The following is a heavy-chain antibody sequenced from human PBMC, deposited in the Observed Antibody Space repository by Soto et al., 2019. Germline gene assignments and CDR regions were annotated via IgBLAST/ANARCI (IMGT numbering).Heavy chain of an antibody. V-gene: IGHV3-30*18. Sequence: GGSLRLSCAASGFTFSSYGMHWVRQAPGKGLEWVAVISYDGSNKYYADSVKGRFTISRDNSKNTLYLQMNSLRAEDTAVYYCAKDGREVLDRYYDSSVGDYWGQGTLVTVSS. D-gene: IGHD3-22*01. CDR1: GFTFSSYG. CDR2: ISYDGSNK. J-gene: IGHJ4*02. CDR3: AKDGREVLDRYYDSSVGDY.